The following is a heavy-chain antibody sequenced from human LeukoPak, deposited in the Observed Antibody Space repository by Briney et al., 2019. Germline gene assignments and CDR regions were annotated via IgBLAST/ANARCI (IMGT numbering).Heavy chain of an antibody. CDR3: ARIFDRDV. D-gene: IGHD3-22*01. V-gene: IGHV4-4*07. CDR2: IHATGTT. Sequence: SETLSLICTVSGGSITHSYWSWIRHSAGTGMEWIGRIHATGTTNYNPSFKSRVSMSLDMPTSRFSLTLSAVTVADTATYYCARIFDRDVWGQGALVTVSP. CDR1: GGSITHSY. J-gene: IGHJ3*01.